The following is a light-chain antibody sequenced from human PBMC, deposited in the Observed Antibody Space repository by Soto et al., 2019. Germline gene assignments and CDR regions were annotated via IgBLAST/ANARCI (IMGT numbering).Light chain of an antibody. Sequence: IVLTQSPGPLSLSPGARATLSCRASQSVSSSYLAWYQQKPVQAPRLRIYGASSTANGIPDRFSGSGSGTDFTLTISRLEPEDFAVYYCQQYGSSPRTFCQGTKVEIK. CDR3: QQYGSSPRT. CDR2: GAS. J-gene: IGKJ1*01. V-gene: IGKV3-20*01. CDR1: QSVSSSY.